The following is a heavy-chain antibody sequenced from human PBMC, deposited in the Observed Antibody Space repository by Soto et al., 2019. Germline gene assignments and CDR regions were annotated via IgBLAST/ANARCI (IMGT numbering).Heavy chain of an antibody. Sequence: PSETLSLTCAVYGGSFSGYYWSWIRQPPGKGLEWIGEINHSGSTNYNPSLKSRVTISVDTSKNQFSLKLSSVTAADTAVYYCAREIRYCGGDCSPSYYYYGMDVWGQGTTVTVSS. CDR3: AREIRYCGGDCSPSYYYYGMDV. CDR1: GGSFSGYY. J-gene: IGHJ6*02. D-gene: IGHD2-21*02. V-gene: IGHV4-34*01. CDR2: INHSGST.